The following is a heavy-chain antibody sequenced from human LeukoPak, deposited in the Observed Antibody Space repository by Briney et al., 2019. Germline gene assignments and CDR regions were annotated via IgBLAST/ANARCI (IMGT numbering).Heavy chain of an antibody. CDR1: GYSISSGYY. CDR2: INHSGST. Sequence: KPSETLSLTCTVSGYSISSGYYWGWIRQPPGKGLEWIGEINHSGSTNYNPSLKSRVTISVDTSKNQFSLKLSSVTAADTAVYYCARGIGVGAKRHFRYYGMDVWGQGTTVTVSS. J-gene: IGHJ6*02. V-gene: IGHV4-38-2*02. CDR3: ARGIGVGAKRHFRYYGMDV. D-gene: IGHD1-26*01.